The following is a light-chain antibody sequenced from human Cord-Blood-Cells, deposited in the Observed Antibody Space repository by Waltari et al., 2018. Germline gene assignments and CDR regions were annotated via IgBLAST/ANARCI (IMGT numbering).Light chain of an antibody. J-gene: IGLJ2*01. V-gene: IGLV6-57*01. CDR2: EDN. CDR3: QSYDSSNVV. Sequence: NFMLTQPHSVSESPGKTVTISCTRRSGTIASNYVQSYQQRPGSSPTTVLYEDNQSPSGVPDRFSGSSDSSSNSASLTISGLKTEDEADYYCQSYDSSNVVFGGGTKLTVL. CDR1: SGTIASNY.